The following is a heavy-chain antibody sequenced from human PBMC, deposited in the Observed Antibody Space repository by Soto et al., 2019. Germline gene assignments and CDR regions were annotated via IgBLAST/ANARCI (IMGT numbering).Heavy chain of an antibody. CDR1: GGSVSSGTYY. Sequence: PSETLSLTCTVSGGSVSSGTYYWSWIRQPPGKGLEWIGHIDNSGSTKYNHSLKSRVTISADTSKNNFSLKLSSVTAADTAVFYGARADIVNTGFFDYWGQGTLVTVSS. CDR2: IDNSGST. D-gene: IGHD5-12*01. CDR3: ARADIVNTGFFDY. J-gene: IGHJ4*02. V-gene: IGHV4-61*01.